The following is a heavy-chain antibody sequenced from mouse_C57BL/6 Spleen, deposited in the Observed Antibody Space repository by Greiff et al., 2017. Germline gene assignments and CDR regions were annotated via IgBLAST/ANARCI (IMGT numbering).Heavy chain of an antibody. CDR1: GYTFTGYA. J-gene: IGHJ2*01. CDR2: IDPDASCT. V-gene: IGHV1-23*01. D-gene: IGHD4-1*01. Sequence: QVQLMESGAGLVRPGASVKLSCKASGYTFTGYAMHWVKQTPGQGLEWIGAIDPDASCTYYNQKFKGKSTLTGDKSTSTAYMQLRSLTSEDSAVYYCARAGTACFDYWGQGTTLTVSS. CDR3: ARAGTACFDY.